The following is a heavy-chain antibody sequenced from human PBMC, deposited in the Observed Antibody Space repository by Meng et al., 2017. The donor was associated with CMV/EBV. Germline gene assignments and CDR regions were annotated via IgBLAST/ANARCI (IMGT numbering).Heavy chain of an antibody. Sequence: GESLKISCAASGFTFSSYSMNWVRQAPGKGLEWVSSISSSSSYIYYADSVKGRFTISRDNAKNSLYLQMNSLRAEDTAVYYCARDGQLLSTWGQGTLATVSS. CDR1: GFTFSSYS. D-gene: IGHD2-2*01. CDR3: ARDGQLLST. J-gene: IGHJ5*02. CDR2: ISSSSSYI. V-gene: IGHV3-21*01.